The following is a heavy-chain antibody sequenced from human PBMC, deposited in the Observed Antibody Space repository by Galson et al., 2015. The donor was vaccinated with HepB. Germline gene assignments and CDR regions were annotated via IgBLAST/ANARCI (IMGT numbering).Heavy chain of an antibody. CDR1: GFTFSSYA. Sequence: SLRLSCAASGFTFSSYAMSWVRQAPGKGLGWVSAISGSGGSTYYADSVKGRFTISRDNSKNTLYLQMNSLRAEDTAVYYCAKGELLWFGESPFDYWGQGTLVTVSS. CDR3: AKGELLWFGESPFDY. D-gene: IGHD3-10*01. V-gene: IGHV3-23*01. J-gene: IGHJ4*02. CDR2: ISGSGGST.